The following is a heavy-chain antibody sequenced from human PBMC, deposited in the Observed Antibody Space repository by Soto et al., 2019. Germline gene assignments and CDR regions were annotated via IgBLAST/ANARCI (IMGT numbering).Heavy chain of an antibody. J-gene: IGHJ6*01. CDR1: GYTFTSYD. V-gene: IGHV1-8*01. Sequence: QVQLVQSGAEVKKPGASVKVSCKASGYTFTSYDINWVRQATGQGLEWMGWMNPNSGNTGYAQKFQGRGTMTRNTSISTAYRELSSLRSEDTAVYYCARGQTGTTGYYAYYGMDVWGQGTTVTVSS. CDR3: ARGQTGTTGYYAYYGMDV. D-gene: IGHD1-7*01. CDR2: MNPNSGNT.